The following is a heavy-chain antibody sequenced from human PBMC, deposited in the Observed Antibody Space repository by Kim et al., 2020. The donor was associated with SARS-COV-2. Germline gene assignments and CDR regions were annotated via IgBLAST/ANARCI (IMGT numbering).Heavy chain of an antibody. CDR1: GYNFTAYY. V-gene: IGHV1-2*02. CDR2: INPNNGGT. Sequence: ASVKVSCKASGYNFTAYYMHWVRQAPGQGLEWMGWINPNNGGTKVVPNFQDRVTMTRDTSINTAYMELSRLTSDDTATYYCLTDGGGDWGKNWGQGTLITVSS. D-gene: IGHD7-27*01. CDR3: LTDGGGDWGKN. J-gene: IGHJ4*02.